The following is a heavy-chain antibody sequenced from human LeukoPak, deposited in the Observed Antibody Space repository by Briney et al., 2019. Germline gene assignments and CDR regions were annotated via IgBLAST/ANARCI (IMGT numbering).Heavy chain of an antibody. CDR1: GCTFSSSA. CDR2: INQVSSHI. CDR3: TRDPTQYLRYGYFDH. Sequence: GGSLRLSCAASGCTFSSSAMNWVRQAPGKGLEWVSSINQVSSHIYYADSVRGRFTISRDNAKNSLYLQMSSLRAEDTAVYYCTRDPTQYLRYGYFDHWGQGTLVTVSS. J-gene: IGHJ4*02. D-gene: IGHD4-11*01. V-gene: IGHV3-21*01.